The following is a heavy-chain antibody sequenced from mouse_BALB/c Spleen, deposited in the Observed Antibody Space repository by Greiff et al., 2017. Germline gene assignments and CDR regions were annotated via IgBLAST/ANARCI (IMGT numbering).Heavy chain of an antibody. CDR2: ISYDGSN. CDR3: ARAHYYGNYYAMDY. Sequence: DVQLQESGPGLVKPSQSLSLTCSVTGYSITSGYYWNWIRQFPGNKLEWMGYISYDGSNNYNPSLKNRISITRDTSKNQFFLKLNSVTTEDTATYYCARAHYYGNYYAMDYWGQGTSVTVSS. V-gene: IGHV3-6*02. J-gene: IGHJ4*01. D-gene: IGHD1-1*01. CDR1: GYSITSGYY.